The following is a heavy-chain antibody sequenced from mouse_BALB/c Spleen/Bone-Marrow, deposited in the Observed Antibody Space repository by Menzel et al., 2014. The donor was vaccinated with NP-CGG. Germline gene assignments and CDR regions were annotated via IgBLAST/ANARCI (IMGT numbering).Heavy chain of an antibody. CDR1: GFSLTSYG. V-gene: IGHV2-9*02. J-gene: IGHJ4*01. D-gene: IGHD2-1*01. CDR3: ARDRGRNFYAMDY. Sequence: VMLVESGPGLVAPSQSLSITCTVSGFSLTSYGVHWVRQPPGKGLEWLGVIWAGGSTNYSSALMSRLSINKDNSKSQVFLKMNSLQTDDTAMYYCARDRGRNFYAMDYWGQGTSVTVSS. CDR2: IWAGGST.